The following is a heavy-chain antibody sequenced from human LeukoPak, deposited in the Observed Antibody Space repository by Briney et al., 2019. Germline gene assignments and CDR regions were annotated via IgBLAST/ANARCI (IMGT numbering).Heavy chain of an antibody. CDR3: AKEPPAANWYFDL. CDR2: IDNGGSDT. CDR1: GFTFSNYW. J-gene: IGHJ2*01. Sequence: AGGSLRLSCAASGFTFSNYWMHWVRQAPGKGLVWVSRIDNGGSDTRHADSVKGRFTISRDNSKNSLYLEMNSLRTEDTAFYYCAKEPPAANWYFDLWGCGTLVTVSS. V-gene: IGHV3-74*01. D-gene: IGHD2-2*01.